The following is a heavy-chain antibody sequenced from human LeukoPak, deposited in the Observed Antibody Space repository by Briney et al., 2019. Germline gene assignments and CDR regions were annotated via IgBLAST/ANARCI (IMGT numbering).Heavy chain of an antibody. CDR1: GGTFSNYT. D-gene: IGHD2-2*02. CDR2: IIPILGIA. Sequence: SVKVSCKASGGTFSNYTISWVRQAPGQGLEWMGRIIPILGIANYAQKFQGRVTITADKSTSTAYMELSSLRSEDTAVYYCAREGYCSSTSCYNAFDIWGQGTMVTVSS. V-gene: IGHV1-69*02. J-gene: IGHJ3*02. CDR3: AREGYCSSTSCYNAFDI.